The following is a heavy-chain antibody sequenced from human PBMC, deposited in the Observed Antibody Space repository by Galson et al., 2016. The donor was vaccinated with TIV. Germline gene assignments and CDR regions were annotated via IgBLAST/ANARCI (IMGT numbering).Heavy chain of an antibody. CDR1: GYTFTSYG. CDR2: IIPIIGMT. Sequence: SVKVSCKASGYTFTSYGISWVRQAPGQGLEWMGRIIPIIGMTNYAQKFQGRVTITADTSTNTAYMELGSLRSEDTAIYYCARAGVGAARDGGDYWGQGTLVTVSS. CDR3: ARAGVGAARDGGDY. D-gene: IGHD6-6*01. V-gene: IGHV1-69*04. J-gene: IGHJ4*02.